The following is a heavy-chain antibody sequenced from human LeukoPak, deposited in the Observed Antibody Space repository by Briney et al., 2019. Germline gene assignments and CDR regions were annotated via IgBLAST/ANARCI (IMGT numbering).Heavy chain of an antibody. CDR1: GFTFSSYA. J-gene: IGHJ1*01. Sequence: GGSLRLSCAASGFTFSSYAMSWVRQAPGKGLEWVSAISGSGGSTYYADSVKGRFTISRDNSKNTLYLQMNSLRAEDTAVYYCARDGENYYDSSGYNPPSKLYFQHWGQGTLVTVSS. D-gene: IGHD3-22*01. CDR2: ISGSGGST. CDR3: ARDGENYYDSSGYNPPSKLYFQH. V-gene: IGHV3-23*01.